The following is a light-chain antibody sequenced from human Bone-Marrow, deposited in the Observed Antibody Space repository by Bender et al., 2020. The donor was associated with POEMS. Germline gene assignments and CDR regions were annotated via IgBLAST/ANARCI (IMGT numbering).Light chain of an antibody. CDR2: DVS. CDR3: CSYAGRYTNYV. J-gene: IGLJ1*01. CDR1: SSDVGSYNY. Sequence: QSALTQPASVSGSPGQSITISCTGTSSDVGSYNYVSWYRHHPGKAPQLMIYDVSKRPSGVPDRFSGSKSGNTASLTISGLQAEDEADYYCCSYAGRYTNYVFGSGTKVTVL. V-gene: IGLV2-11*01.